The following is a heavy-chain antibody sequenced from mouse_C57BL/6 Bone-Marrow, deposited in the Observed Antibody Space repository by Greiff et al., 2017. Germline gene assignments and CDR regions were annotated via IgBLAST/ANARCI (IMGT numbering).Heavy chain of an antibody. CDR2: IYPSDSET. CDR1: GYTFTSYW. V-gene: IGHV1-61*01. Sequence: QVQLQQPGAELVRPGSSVKLSCKASGYTFTSYWMDWVKQRPGQGLEWIGNIYPSDSETPSNQQFKDKATLTVDKSSSTAYMQLSSLTSEDSAVYYCARGLYAMDYWGQGTSVTVSS. J-gene: IGHJ4*01. CDR3: ARGLYAMDY.